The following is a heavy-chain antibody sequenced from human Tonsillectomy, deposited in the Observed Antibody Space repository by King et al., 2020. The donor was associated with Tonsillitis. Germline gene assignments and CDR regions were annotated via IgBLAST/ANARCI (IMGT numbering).Heavy chain of an antibody. V-gene: IGHV3-23*03. Sequence: QLVQSGGGLVQPGGSLRLSCAASGFTFSSYAMSWVRQAPRKGLEWVSLIYSGSSSTYYADSVKGRFTISRDNSKNTLYLQINSLRAEDTAVYYWAKGSGGGGFGELYSFDYWGQGTLVTVSS. J-gene: IGHJ4*02. CDR2: IYSGSSST. CDR3: AKGSGGGGFGELYSFDY. CDR1: GFTFSSYA. D-gene: IGHD3-10*01.